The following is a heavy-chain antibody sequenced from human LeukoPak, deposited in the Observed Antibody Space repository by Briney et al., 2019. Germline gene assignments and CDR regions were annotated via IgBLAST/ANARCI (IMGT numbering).Heavy chain of an antibody. J-gene: IGHJ6*03. CDR2: MNPNSGNT. CDR1: GYTFTSYD. CDR3: ARYCSSTSCSKDYYYYYMDV. Sequence: ASVKVSCKASGYTFTSYDINWVRQATGQGLEWMGWMNPNSGNTGYAQKFQGRVTMTRNTSISTAYMELSSLRSGNTAVYYCARYCSSTSCSKDYYYYYMDVWGKGTTVTVSS. V-gene: IGHV1-8*01. D-gene: IGHD2-2*01.